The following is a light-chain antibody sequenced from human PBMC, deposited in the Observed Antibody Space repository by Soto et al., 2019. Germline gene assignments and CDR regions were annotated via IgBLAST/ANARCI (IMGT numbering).Light chain of an antibody. CDR2: GAS. Sequence: EIVMTQSPATLSMSPGERVTLSCRSSQSISSSLAWYQQKPGQAPRLLIYGASNRATGIPDRFSGSGSGTDFTLTISRLEPEDFAVYYCQQYDSSPRTFGQGTKVDIK. CDR3: QQYDSSPRT. V-gene: IGKV3-20*01. CDR1: QSISSS. J-gene: IGKJ1*01.